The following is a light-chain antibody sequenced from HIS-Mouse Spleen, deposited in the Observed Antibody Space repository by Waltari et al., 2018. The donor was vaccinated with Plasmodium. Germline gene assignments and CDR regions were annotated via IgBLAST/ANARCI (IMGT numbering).Light chain of an antibody. CDR2: EDS. J-gene: IGLJ3*02. Sequence: SYELPQPPSVSVSPGQTARITCSGDALPKKYAYWYQQKSGQAPVLVIYEDSKRPSGIPERFSGPSSGTMATLTISGAQVEDEADYYCYSTDSSGNHRVFGGGTKLTVL. CDR1: ALPKKY. V-gene: IGLV3-10*01. CDR3: YSTDSSGNHRV.